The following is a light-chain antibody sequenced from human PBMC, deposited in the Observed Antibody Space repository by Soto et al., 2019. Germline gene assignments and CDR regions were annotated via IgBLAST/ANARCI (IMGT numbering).Light chain of an antibody. Sequence: QSVLTQPASVSGSPGQSITISCTGTSSDIGGYNYVSWYQQHPGKAPKLMIYEVTHRPSGVSNRFSGSKSANTASLTISGLQAEDEADYYCSSYTSGSTYVFGTGTKLTVL. CDR3: SSYTSGSTYV. V-gene: IGLV2-14*01. CDR1: SSDIGGYNY. J-gene: IGLJ1*01. CDR2: EVT.